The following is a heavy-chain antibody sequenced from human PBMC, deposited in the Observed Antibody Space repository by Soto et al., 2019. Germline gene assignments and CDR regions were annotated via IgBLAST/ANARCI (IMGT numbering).Heavy chain of an antibody. Sequence: GGSLRLSCAASGFTFSSYDMHWVRQATGKGLEWVSAIGTAGDTYYPGSVKGRFTISRENAKNSLYLQMNSLRAEDTAVYYCARAAKNFGLTDYWGQGTLVTVSS. J-gene: IGHJ4*02. CDR1: GFTFSSYD. V-gene: IGHV3-13*01. CDR3: ARAAKNFGLTDY. CDR2: IGTAGDT. D-gene: IGHD3-3*01.